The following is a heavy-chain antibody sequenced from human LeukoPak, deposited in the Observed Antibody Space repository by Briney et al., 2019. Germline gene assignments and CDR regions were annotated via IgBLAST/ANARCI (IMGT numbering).Heavy chain of an antibody. CDR2: IYSGGST. CDR1: GFTVSSNY. D-gene: IGHD3-3*01. Sequence: PGGSLRLSCAASGFTVSSNYMGWVRQAPGKGLEWVSVIYSGGSTYYADSVKGRFTISRDNSKNTLYLQMNSLRAEDTAVYYCAKGASHYDFWSGQPKTGQFDYWGQGTLVTVSS. V-gene: IGHV3-66*01. J-gene: IGHJ4*02. CDR3: AKGASHYDFWSGQPKTGQFDY.